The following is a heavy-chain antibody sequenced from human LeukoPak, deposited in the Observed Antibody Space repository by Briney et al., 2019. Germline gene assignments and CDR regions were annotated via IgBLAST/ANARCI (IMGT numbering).Heavy chain of an antibody. CDR2: IYYSGST. V-gene: IGHV4-39*01. CDR1: GGSISSSSYY. CDR3: ASSFWSGDDY. Sequence: RASETLSLTCTVSGGSISSSSYYWGWIRQPPGKGLEWIGRIYYSGSTYYNPSLKSRVTIAVDTSKNQFSLKLSSVTAADTAVYYCASSFWSGDDYWGQGTLVTVSS. J-gene: IGHJ4*02. D-gene: IGHD3-3*01.